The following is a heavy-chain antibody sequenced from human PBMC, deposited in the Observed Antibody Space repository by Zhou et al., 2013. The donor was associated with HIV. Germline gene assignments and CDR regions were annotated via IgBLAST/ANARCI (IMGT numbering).Heavy chain of an antibody. V-gene: IGHV1-18*01. Sequence: QNQLIQSEAEVKRPGASVKISCKASGYTLTNYIISWLRQAPGQGLEWVGWVSGYNGDKSYAQMLQGRLSMTRDIASNTAFLELTSLKSADTALYYCARGTSGWTMTFDQWGLGTLVTVSS. CDR2: VSGYNGDK. CDR3: ARGTSGWTMTFDQ. D-gene: IGHD6-19*01. J-gene: IGHJ4*02. CDR1: GYTLTNYI.